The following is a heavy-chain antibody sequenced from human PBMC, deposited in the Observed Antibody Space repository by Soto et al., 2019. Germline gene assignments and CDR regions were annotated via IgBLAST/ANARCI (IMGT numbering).Heavy chain of an antibody. CDR3: ARGGDSSSWSRPDPHFDY. Sequence: SETLSLTCAVYGGSFSGYYWSWIRQPPGKGLEWIGEINHSGSTNYNPSLKSRVTISVDTSKNQFSLKLSSVTAADTAVYYCARGGDSSSWSRPDPHFDYWGQGTRGTVSS. V-gene: IGHV4-34*01. CDR2: INHSGST. D-gene: IGHD6-13*01. J-gene: IGHJ4*02. CDR1: GGSFSGYY.